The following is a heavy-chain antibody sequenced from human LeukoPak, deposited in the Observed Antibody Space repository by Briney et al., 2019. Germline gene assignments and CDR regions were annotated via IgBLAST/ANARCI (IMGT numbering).Heavy chain of an antibody. CDR2: IYTSGNT. Sequence: SETLSLTCTVSGGSIGSYYWSWIRQPAGQGLEWIGRIYTSGNTNYNPSLRGRATISVDTSKNQFSLKVNSVTAADTAVYYCARSGTYYNNWFDPWGQGTLVTVSS. J-gene: IGHJ5*02. CDR3: ARSGTYYNNWFDP. V-gene: IGHV4-4*07. CDR1: GGSIGSYY. D-gene: IGHD3-10*01.